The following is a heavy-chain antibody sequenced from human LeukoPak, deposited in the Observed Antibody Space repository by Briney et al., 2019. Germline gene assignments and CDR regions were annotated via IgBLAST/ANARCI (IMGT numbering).Heavy chain of an antibody. D-gene: IGHD3-3*01. Sequence: PGGSLRLSCAASGFTFSNYAVSWVHQAPGKGLEWVSAISGNGGNTFYADSVKGRFTITRDNSQNTLYVQMNSLRAEDTAVYYCAKGSRFGVVIIPYFDYWGQGTLVTVSS. CDR2: ISGNGGNT. V-gene: IGHV3-23*01. CDR3: AKGSRFGVVIIPYFDY. CDR1: GFTFSNYA. J-gene: IGHJ4*02.